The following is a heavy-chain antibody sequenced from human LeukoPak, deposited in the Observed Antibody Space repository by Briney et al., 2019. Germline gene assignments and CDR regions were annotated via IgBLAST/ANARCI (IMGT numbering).Heavy chain of an antibody. Sequence: SETLSLTCTVSGGSISSSSYYWGWIRQPPGKGLEWIGSIYYSGSTYYNPSLKSRVTISVDTSKNQFSLKLTSVTAADTAVYYCARQSVAPGVGVFDYWDQGTLVTVSS. D-gene: IGHD6-19*01. J-gene: IGHJ4*02. CDR2: IYYSGST. V-gene: IGHV4-39*01. CDR3: ARQSVAPGVGVFDY. CDR1: GGSISSSSYY.